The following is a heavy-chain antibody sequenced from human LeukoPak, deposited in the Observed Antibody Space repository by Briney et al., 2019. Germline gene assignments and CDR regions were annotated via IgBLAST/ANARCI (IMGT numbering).Heavy chain of an antibody. CDR2: ISAYNGNT. CDR3: ARDFWRYYDSSGYYQPPDY. Sequence: ASVKVSCKASGYTFTSYGISWVRQAPGQGLEWMGWISAYNGNTNYAQKLQGRVTMTTDTSTSTAYMELRSLRSDDTAVYYCARDFWRYYDSSGYYQPPDYWGQGTLDTVSS. J-gene: IGHJ4*02. CDR1: GYTFTSYG. V-gene: IGHV1-18*01. D-gene: IGHD3-22*01.